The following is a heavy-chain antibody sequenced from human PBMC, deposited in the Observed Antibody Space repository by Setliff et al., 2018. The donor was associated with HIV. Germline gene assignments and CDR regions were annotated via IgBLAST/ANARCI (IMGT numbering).Heavy chain of an antibody. V-gene: IGHV4-61*09. CDR2: VYTSGNT. D-gene: IGHD6-19*01. CDR3: ARGRGAWFEGSWFDP. Sequence: PSETLSLTCAVSGYSISSGYYWSWMRQPAGKGPEWLGHVYTSGNTYYDPSLASRVAISLDRSKNQFSLKLDSVTAADTALYFCARGRGAWFEGSWFDPWGQGILVTVSS. CDR1: GYSISSGYY. J-gene: IGHJ5*02.